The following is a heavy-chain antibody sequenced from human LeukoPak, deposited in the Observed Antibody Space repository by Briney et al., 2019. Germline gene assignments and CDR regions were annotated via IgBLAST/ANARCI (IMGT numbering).Heavy chain of an antibody. Sequence: PGGSLRLSCAASGFTFSSYAMHWVRQAPGKGLEWVAVISYDGSNKYYADSVKGRFTISRDNSKNTLYLQMNSLRAEDTAVYYCAKDPLVAHPYYYYYYMDVWGKGTTVTISS. CDR2: ISYDGSNK. CDR1: GFTFSSYA. J-gene: IGHJ6*03. V-gene: IGHV3-30*04. CDR3: AKDPLVAHPYYYYYYMDV. D-gene: IGHD2-15*01.